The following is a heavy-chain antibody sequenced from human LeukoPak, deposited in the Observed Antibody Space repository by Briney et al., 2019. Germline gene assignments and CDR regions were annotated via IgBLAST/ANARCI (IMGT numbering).Heavy chain of an antibody. CDR1: GGSISSGGYY. CDR3: ASQHCSGGSCSIGY. V-gene: IGHV4-31*03. CDR2: IYYSGST. J-gene: IGHJ4*02. D-gene: IGHD2-15*01. Sequence: SETLSLTCTVSGGSISSGGYYWSWIRQHPGKGLEWIGYIYYSGSTYYNPSLKSRVTISVDTSKNQFSLKLSSVTAADTAVYYCASQHCSGGSCSIGYWGQGTLVTVSS.